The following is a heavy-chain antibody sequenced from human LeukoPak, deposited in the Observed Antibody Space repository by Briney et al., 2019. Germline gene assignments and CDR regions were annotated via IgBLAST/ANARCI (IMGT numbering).Heavy chain of an antibody. Sequence: PGGSLRLSCAASGFTFSSYGMHWVRQAPGKGLEWVAFIRYDGSNKYYADSVKGRFTISRDNSKNTLYLQTNSLGAEDTAVYYCAKDLVTYDSSGYLYFDYWGQGTLVTVSS. CDR2: IRYDGSNK. CDR3: AKDLVTYDSSGYLYFDY. V-gene: IGHV3-30*02. CDR1: GFTFSSYG. D-gene: IGHD3-22*01. J-gene: IGHJ4*02.